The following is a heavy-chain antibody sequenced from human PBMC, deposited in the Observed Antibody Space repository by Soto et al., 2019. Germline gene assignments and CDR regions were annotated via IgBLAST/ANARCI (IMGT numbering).Heavy chain of an antibody. J-gene: IGHJ4*02. CDR3: ARAPYYDFWSGYSTKTFDY. D-gene: IGHD3-3*01. CDR2: ISSSSRTI. Sequence: PGGSLRLSCAASGFTFSSYSMNWVRQAPGKGLEWVSYISSSSRTIYYADSVKGRFTISRDNAKNSLYLQMNSLRGEDTAVYYCARAPYYDFWSGYSTKTFDYWGQGTLVTVSS. CDR1: GFTFSSYS. V-gene: IGHV3-48*01.